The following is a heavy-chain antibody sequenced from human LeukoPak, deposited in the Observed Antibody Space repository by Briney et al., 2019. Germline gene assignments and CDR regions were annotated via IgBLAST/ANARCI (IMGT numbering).Heavy chain of an antibody. V-gene: IGHV3-9*01. CDR1: GFTFDDYA. CDR3: ASPVGATYSSFDH. CDR2: ISWNSGSI. J-gene: IGHJ4*02. D-gene: IGHD2-15*01. Sequence: GGSLRLSCAASGFTFDDYAMHWVRQAPGKGLEWVSGISWNSGSIGYADSVKGRFTISRDNAKNSLYLQMNSLRAEDTAVYYCASPVGATYSSFDHWGQGTLVTVSS.